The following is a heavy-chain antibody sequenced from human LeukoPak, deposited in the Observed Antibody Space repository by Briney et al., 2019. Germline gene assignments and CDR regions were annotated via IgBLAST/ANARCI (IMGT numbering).Heavy chain of an antibody. Sequence: ASVKVSCKASGFTFSNSAMEWVRQARGKRLEWIGWIVGGSGNTNYTQKFQERVTITRDMSTRASYMELSSLRSADTAVYYCATSQYGDFPYYFDHWGRGGLVTVCS. J-gene: IGHJ4*02. D-gene: IGHD4-17*01. CDR2: IVGGSGNT. CDR3: ATSQYGDFPYYFDH. CDR1: GFTFSNSA. V-gene: IGHV1-58*02.